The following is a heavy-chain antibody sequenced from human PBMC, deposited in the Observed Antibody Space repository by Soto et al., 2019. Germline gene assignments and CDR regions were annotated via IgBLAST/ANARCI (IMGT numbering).Heavy chain of an antibody. Sequence: ASVKVSCKASGCTFTSYDINWVRQATGQGLEWMGWMNPNSGNTGYAQKFQGRVTMTRNTSISTAYMELSSLRSEDTAVYYCARGAPLVRGVPSEYYYYYYMDVWGKGTTVTVSS. CDR1: GCTFTSYD. V-gene: IGHV1-8*01. D-gene: IGHD3-10*01. J-gene: IGHJ6*03. CDR3: ARGAPLVRGVPSEYYYYYYMDV. CDR2: MNPNSGNT.